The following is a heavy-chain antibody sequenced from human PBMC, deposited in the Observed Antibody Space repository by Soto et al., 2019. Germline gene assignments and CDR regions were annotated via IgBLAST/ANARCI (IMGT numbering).Heavy chain of an antibody. CDR3: ARYDILTGYYGYYFDY. CDR2: ISAYNGNP. J-gene: IGHJ4*02. Sequence: ACGEGFASRASSWVRQENGQGLEWMGWISAYNGNPNYAQKLQGRVTMTTDTSTSTAYMELRSLRSDDTAVYYCARYDILTGYYGYYFDYWGQATLVTGS. V-gene: IGHV1-18*01. D-gene: IGHD3-9*01. CDR1: GEGFASRA.